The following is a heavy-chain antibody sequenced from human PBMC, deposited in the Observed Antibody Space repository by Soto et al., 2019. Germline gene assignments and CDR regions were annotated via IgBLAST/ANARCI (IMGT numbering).Heavy chain of an antibody. Sequence: QVQLVASGGGVVQPGRSLRLSCAASGLTLSRFAMHWVRQAPGKGLEWVAVIGYDGSNKDYADSVKGRFTISRDNSKSTLYLQMNSLRPEDTAVYYCARDPVNYYGSWTYGMDVWGQGTTVTVSS. CDR3: ARDPVNYYGSWTYGMDV. J-gene: IGHJ6*02. CDR2: IGYDGSNK. CDR1: GLTLSRFA. D-gene: IGHD3-10*01. V-gene: IGHV3-30-3*01.